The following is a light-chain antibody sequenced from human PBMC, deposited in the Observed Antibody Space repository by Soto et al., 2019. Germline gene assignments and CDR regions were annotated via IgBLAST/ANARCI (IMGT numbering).Light chain of an antibody. CDR1: SSDVGGYNY. CDR2: EVS. CDR3: SSSTSSSTRV. Sequence: QSVLTQPASVSGSPGQSITISCTGTSSDVGGYNYVSWYQQHPGKAPKLMIYEVSNRPSGVSNRFSGSKSGNTASLTISGLQAEDEAHYYCSSSTSSSTRVFGTGTKVTVL. V-gene: IGLV2-14*01. J-gene: IGLJ1*01.